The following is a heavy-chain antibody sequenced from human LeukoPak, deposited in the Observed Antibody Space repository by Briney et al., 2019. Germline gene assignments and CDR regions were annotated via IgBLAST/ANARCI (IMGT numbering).Heavy chain of an antibody. CDR2: ISAYNGNT. CDR1: GYTFTSYG. D-gene: IGHD2-21*02. Sequence: GASVKVSCKASGYTFTSYGISWVRQAPGQGLEWMGWISAYNGNTNYAQKPQGRVTMTTDTTTSTAYMELRSLRSDDTAVYYCARLLGACGGDCYSPGSFDIWGQGTMVTVSS. J-gene: IGHJ3*02. V-gene: IGHV1-18*01. CDR3: ARLLGACGGDCYSPGSFDI.